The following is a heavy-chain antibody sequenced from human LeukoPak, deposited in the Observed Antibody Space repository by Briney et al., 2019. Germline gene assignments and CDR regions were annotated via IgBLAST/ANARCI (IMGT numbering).Heavy chain of an antibody. Sequence: QPGGSLRLSCAASGFTFSSYGMHWVRQAPGKGLEWVAVISYDGSNKYYADSVKGRFTISRDNSKNTLYLQMNSLRAEDTAVYYCARDSGTYCGGDCYLYYYGMDVWGQGTTVTVSS. CDR3: ARDSGTYCGGDCYLYYYGMDV. CDR1: GFTFSSYG. V-gene: IGHV3-30*03. CDR2: ISYDGSNK. J-gene: IGHJ6*02. D-gene: IGHD2-21*02.